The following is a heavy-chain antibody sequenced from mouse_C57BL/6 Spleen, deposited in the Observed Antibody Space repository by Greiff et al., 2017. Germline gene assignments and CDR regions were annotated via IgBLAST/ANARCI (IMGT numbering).Heavy chain of an antibody. V-gene: IGHV1-78*01. CDR1: GYTFTDHT. CDR2: IYPGDGST. D-gene: IGHD1-1*01. CDR3: ASSWTNYYGSSYVYFDV. Sequence: VQLQQSDAELVKPGASVKISCKVSGYTFTDHTIHWMKQRPEQGLEWIGNIYPGDGSTKYNEKFKGKATLTADKSSSTAYMQLNSLTSEDSAVYFCASSWTNYYGSSYVYFDVRGTGPTVTVAS. J-gene: IGHJ1*03.